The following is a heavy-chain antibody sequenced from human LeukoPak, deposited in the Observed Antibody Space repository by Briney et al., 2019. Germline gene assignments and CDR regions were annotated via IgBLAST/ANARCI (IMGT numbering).Heavy chain of an antibody. D-gene: IGHD1-26*01. CDR3: ARRSSVGAFDY. J-gene: IGHJ4*02. V-gene: IGHV4-4*07. CDR2: IYTSGST. Sequence: SETLSLTCTVSGGSISSYYWSWIRQPAGKGLEWIGRIYTSGSTNYNPSLKSRVTMSVDTSKNQFSLKPSSVTAADAAVYYCARRSSVGAFDYWGQGTLVTVSS. CDR1: GGSISSYY.